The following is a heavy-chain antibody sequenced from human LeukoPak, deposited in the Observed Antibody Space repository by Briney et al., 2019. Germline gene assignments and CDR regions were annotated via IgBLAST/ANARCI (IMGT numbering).Heavy chain of an antibody. CDR1: GFTFSSHA. Sequence: GGSLRLSCAAAGFTFSSHAMNWVRQAPGKGLEWVSGISNSGGNTYYADSVKGRFTISRDNSKNTLYLQMNSLRAEDTAVYYCAKDLYGDYAFDYRGQGTLVTVS. J-gene: IGHJ4*02. V-gene: IGHV3-23*01. CDR2: ISNSGGNT. D-gene: IGHD4-17*01. CDR3: AKDLYGDYAFDY.